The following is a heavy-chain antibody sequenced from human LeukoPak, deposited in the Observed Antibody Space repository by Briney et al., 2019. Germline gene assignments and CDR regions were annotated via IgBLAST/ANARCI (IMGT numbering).Heavy chain of an antibody. V-gene: IGHV1-18*01. CDR3: ARDGGYPYYYDSSGYFPFDY. D-gene: IGHD3-22*01. CDR2: ISAYNDNT. Sequence: ASVKVSCKASGGTVSSYAISWVRQAPGQGLEWMGRISAYNDNTNYAQKLQGMVTMNTHTSTSTAYVKQRRLRSTDTAVYYCARDGGYPYYYDSSGYFPFDYWGQGTLVTVSS. CDR1: GGTVSSYA. J-gene: IGHJ4*02.